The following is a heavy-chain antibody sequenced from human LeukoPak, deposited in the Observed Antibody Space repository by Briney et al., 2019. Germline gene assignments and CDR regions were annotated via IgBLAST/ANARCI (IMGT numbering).Heavy chain of an antibody. CDR1: GGSISSYY. CDR2: IYYSGST. J-gene: IGHJ6*02. D-gene: IGHD3-10*01. Sequence: PSETLSLTCTVSGGSISSYYWSWIRQPPGKGLEWIGYIYYSGSTNYNPSLKSRVTISVDTSKNQFSLNLNSVTAADTAVYYCARGSMGGSGTYYRDYYYGMDVWGQGTTVTVSS. V-gene: IGHV4-59*12. CDR3: ARGSMGGSGTYYRDYYYGMDV.